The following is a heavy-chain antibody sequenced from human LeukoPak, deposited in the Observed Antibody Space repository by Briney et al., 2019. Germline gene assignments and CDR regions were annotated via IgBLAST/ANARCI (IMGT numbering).Heavy chain of an antibody. V-gene: IGHV4-59*01. J-gene: IGHJ4*02. CDR3: ARQYSGSYYSFDY. CDR1: GGSISSYY. D-gene: IGHD1-26*01. Sequence: SETLSLTCTVSGGSISSYYWSWIRQPPGKGLEWLGYIYYSGSTNYNPSLKSRVTISVDTSKNQFSLKLSSVTAADTAVYYCARQYSGSYYSFDYWGQGTLVTVSS. CDR2: IYYSGST.